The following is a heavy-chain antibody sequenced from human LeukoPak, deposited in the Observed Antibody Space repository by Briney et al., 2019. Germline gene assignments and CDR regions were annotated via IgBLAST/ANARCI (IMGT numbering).Heavy chain of an antibody. CDR2: INGRGTYI. Sequence: GGSLRLSCAASGFAFSDYFMSWVRQAPGKGLEWLSYINGRGTYIDYAESLKGRITISRDNAQNSLYLQMNSLRVEDTAVYYCARSGREATEIDYWGQGTLVTVSS. CDR1: GFAFSDYF. CDR3: ARSGREATEIDY. J-gene: IGHJ4*02. V-gene: IGHV3-11*06. D-gene: IGHD1-1*01.